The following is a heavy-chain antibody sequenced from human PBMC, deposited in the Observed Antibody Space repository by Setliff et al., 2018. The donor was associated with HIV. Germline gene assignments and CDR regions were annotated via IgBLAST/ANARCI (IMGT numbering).Heavy chain of an antibody. J-gene: IGHJ3*01. V-gene: IGHV3-21*04. CDR3: AKDVSVRGSAFKGASDL. Sequence: PGGSLRLSCAAFGFTFSNYNMNWVRQAPGKGLEWVASISSSSGYIYYGDPVKGRFTISRDNAKNSLYLQMNSLRADDTAIYYCAKDVSVRGSAFKGASDLWGQGTRVTVSS. CDR2: ISSSSGYI. CDR1: GFTFSNYN. D-gene: IGHD6-19*01.